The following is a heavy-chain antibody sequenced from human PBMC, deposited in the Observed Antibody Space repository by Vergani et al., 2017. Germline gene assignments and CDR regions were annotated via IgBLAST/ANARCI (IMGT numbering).Heavy chain of an antibody. CDR1: GYTFTSYG. V-gene: IGHV1-18*01. D-gene: IGHD2-15*01. CDR3: ARAPVRVVVVAATGWFDP. Sequence: QVQLVPSGAEVKKPGASVKVSCKASGYTFTSYGISWVRQAPGQGLEWMGWISAYNGNTNYAQKLQGRVTMTTDTSTSTAYMELRSLRSDDTAVYYCARAPVRVVVVAATGWFDPWGQGTLVTVSS. J-gene: IGHJ5*02. CDR2: ISAYNGNT.